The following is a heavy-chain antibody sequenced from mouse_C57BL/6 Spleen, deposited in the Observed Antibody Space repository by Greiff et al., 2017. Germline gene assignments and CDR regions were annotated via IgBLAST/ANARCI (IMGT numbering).Heavy chain of an antibody. CDR3: ARGDSNHLDY. V-gene: IGHV7-3*01. D-gene: IGHD2-5*01. J-gene: IGHJ2*01. CDR1: GFTFTDYY. CDR2: IRNKANGYTT. Sequence: DVHLVESGGGLVQPGGSLSLSCAASGFTFTDYYMSWVRQPPGKALEWLGFIRNKANGYTTEYSASVKGRFTISRDNSQSILYLQMNALRAEDSATYYCARGDSNHLDYWGQGTTLTVSS.